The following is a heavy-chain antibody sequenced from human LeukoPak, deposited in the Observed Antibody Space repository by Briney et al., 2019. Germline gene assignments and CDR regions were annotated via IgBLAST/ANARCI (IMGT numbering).Heavy chain of an antibody. CDR1: GGSIISNY. D-gene: IGHD6-19*01. V-gene: IGHV4-4*07. CDR3: ATNYTAVSAFDS. CDR2: IYGSGIT. J-gene: IGHJ4*02. Sequence: SETLSLTCTVSGGSIISNYWSWIRQSAGTGLEWIGRIYGSGITDYNPSLKSRVTMSIDTSKNQFSLNLYSVTAADTAVYYCATNYTAVSAFDSWGQGTLVTVSS.